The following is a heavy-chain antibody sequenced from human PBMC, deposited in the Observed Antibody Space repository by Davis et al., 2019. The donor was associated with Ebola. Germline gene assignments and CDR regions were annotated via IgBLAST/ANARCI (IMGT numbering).Heavy chain of an antibody. CDR3: LSGVVYAITPYYYYGMGV. Sequence: SVKVSCKASGGTFSSYAISWVRQAPGQGLEWMGGIIPIFGTANYAQKFQGRVTITADKSTSTAYMELSSLRSEDTAVYYCLSGVVYAITPYYYYGMGVWGQGTTVTVSS. CDR1: GGTFSSYA. V-gene: IGHV1-69*06. D-gene: IGHD2-8*02. CDR2: IIPIFGTA. J-gene: IGHJ6*02.